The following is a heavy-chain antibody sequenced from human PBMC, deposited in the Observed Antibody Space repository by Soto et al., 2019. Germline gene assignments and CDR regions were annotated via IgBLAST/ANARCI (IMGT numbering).Heavy chain of an antibody. CDR3: ARDGGYYDSSGYGLYYGMDV. D-gene: IGHD3-22*01. J-gene: IGHJ6*02. CDR1: GYTFTGYY. Sequence: QVQLVQSGAEVKKPGASVKVSCKASGYTFTGYYMHWVRQAPGQGLEWMGWINPNSGGTNYAQKFQGRVTITADESTSTAYMELSSLRSEDTAVYYCARDGGYYDSSGYGLYYGMDVWGQGTTVTVSS. CDR2: INPNSGGT. V-gene: IGHV1-2*02.